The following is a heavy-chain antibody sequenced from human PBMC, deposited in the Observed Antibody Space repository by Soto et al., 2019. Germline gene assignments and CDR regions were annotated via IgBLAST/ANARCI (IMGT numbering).Heavy chain of an antibody. CDR2: INHSGST. Sequence: PSETLSLTCAVSGCSISSGGYSCNWIRQPPGTGLEWIGEINHSGSTNYNPSLKSRVTISVDTSKNQFSLKLTSVTAADTAVYYCARDKITGLFDYWGQGTLVTVSS. V-gene: IGHV4-61*08. J-gene: IGHJ4*02. D-gene: IGHD2-8*02. CDR3: ARDKITGLFDY. CDR1: GCSISSGGYS.